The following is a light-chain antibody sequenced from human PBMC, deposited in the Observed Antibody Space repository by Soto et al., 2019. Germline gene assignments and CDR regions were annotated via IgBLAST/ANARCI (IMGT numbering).Light chain of an antibody. CDR3: QKYNTAPLT. Sequence: DIRMTQPPSSLSSSVGDRVTIACRASQDISTYLAWYQQKPGKVPKLLIYAASTLLSGVPSRISGSGSGTDFTLTISSLQPEDVATYSCQKYNTAPLTFGQGTKVDI. CDR1: QDISTY. CDR2: AAS. J-gene: IGKJ3*01. V-gene: IGKV1-27*01.